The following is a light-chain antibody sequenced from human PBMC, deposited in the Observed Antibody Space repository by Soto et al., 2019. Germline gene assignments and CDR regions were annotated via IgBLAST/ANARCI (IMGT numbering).Light chain of an antibody. V-gene: IGKV3-20*01. Sequence: IVLTQSPGTLSLSPGERATLSCRASQSISSSYLAWYQQRPGQAPRLLIFGASSRAAGIPDRFSGSGSGTDLTLTISRLEPEDLAVYYCQQYGSSPQTFGQGTKVEIK. CDR3: QQYGSSPQT. CDR1: QSISSSY. J-gene: IGKJ1*01. CDR2: GAS.